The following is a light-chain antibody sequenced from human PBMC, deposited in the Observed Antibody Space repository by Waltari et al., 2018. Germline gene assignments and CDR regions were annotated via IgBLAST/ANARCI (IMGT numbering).Light chain of an antibody. CDR1: KSGDAY. J-gene: IGLJ2*01. CDR2: QDT. CDR3: QAWNTFIL. V-gene: IGLV3-1*01. Sequence: SSELSQPPSISVSPGQTASIICSGDKSGDAYTSWYQQNPGQSPLLIIYQDTKRPSGIPERFSGSNAGNTATLTISGTQPLDEADYYCQAWNTFILFGGGTKLNVL.